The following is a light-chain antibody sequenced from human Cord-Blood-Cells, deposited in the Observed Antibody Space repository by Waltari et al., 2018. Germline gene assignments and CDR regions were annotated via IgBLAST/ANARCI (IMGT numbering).Light chain of an antibody. CDR1: QSVSSSY. Sequence: EIVLTQSPGTLSLSPGERATLSCRAGQSVSSSYLAWYQQKPGQAPRPLSYGASSRATGIPDRFSGSGSGTDFTLTISRLEPGDCAVYYCQQYGSSPLTFGGWTKVEIK. CDR3: QQYGSSPLT. V-gene: IGKV3-20*01. CDR2: GAS. J-gene: IGKJ4*01.